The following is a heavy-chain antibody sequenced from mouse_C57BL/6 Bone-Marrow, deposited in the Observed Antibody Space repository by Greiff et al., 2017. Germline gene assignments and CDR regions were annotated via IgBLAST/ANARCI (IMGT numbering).Heavy chain of an antibody. Sequence: QVQLQQPGAELVKPGASVKLSCKASGYTFTSYWMHWVKQRPGQGLEWIGMIHPNSGSTNYNEKFKSKATLTVDKSSSTAYMQLSSLTSEDSAVYYCARAYYDYVSWYFDVWGTGTTVTVSS. CDR3: ARAYYDYVSWYFDV. CDR1: GYTFTSYW. D-gene: IGHD2-4*01. CDR2: IHPNSGST. J-gene: IGHJ1*03. V-gene: IGHV1-64*01.